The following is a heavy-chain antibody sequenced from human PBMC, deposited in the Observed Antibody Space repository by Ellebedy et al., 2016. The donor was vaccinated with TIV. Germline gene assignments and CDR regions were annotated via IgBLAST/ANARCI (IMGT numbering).Heavy chain of an antibody. J-gene: IGHJ4*02. CDR2: ISSSGVSS. CDR1: GFTFSNFA. D-gene: IGHD3-22*01. CDR3: AKLDSSGYYYGRLDY. V-gene: IGHV3-23*01. Sequence: GGSLRLSCAASGFTFSNFAMTWVRQAPGKGLEWVSSISSSGVSSDYADSVRGRVTICSDNSKSTLYLQMDSLRADDSAEYYCAKLDSSGYYYGRLDYWGQGTLVTVSS.